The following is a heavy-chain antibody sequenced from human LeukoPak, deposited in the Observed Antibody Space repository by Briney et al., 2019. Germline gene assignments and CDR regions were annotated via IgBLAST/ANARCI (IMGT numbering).Heavy chain of an antibody. CDR2: IKQDGSEK. CDR1: GFTFSSYW. V-gene: IGHV3-7*01. Sequence: GGSLRLSCAASGFTFSSYWMSWVRQAPGKGLEWVANIKQDGSEKYYVDSVKGRFTISRDNAKNSLYLQMNSLRAEDTAVYYCARDDIAAAGTFRWFDPWGQGTLVTVSS. J-gene: IGHJ5*02. CDR3: ARDDIAAAGTFRWFDP. D-gene: IGHD6-13*01.